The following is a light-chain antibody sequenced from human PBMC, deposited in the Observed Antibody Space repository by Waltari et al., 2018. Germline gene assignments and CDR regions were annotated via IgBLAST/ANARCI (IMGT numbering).Light chain of an antibody. V-gene: IGKV2-28*01. CDR1: QSLLHSNGYNY. CDR3: MQILQPART. Sequence: DILMTQSPLSLPVTPGEPASISCRSSQSLLHSNGYNYLDWYLQKPGQSPQVLIYLGSNRASGVPDRFSGSGSGTDFTLNISRVEAEDVGVHYCMQILQPARTFGQGTRLEIK. CDR2: LGS. J-gene: IGKJ2*01.